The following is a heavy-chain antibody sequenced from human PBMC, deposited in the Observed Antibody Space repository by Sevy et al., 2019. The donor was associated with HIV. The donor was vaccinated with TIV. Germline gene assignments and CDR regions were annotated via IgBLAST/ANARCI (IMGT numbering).Heavy chain of an antibody. CDR1: GGSISISSYY. CDR3: ARAFRAVAGSYYFDY. CDR2: FYYSEST. D-gene: IGHD6-19*01. Sequence: SETLSLTCTVSGGSISISSYYWGWIRQPSGKGLEWIGSFYYSESTYYNPSLKGRVTISVDTSKNQFSLKLSSVTAADTAVYYCARAFRAVAGSYYFDYWGQGTLVTVSS. V-gene: IGHV4-39*01. J-gene: IGHJ4*02.